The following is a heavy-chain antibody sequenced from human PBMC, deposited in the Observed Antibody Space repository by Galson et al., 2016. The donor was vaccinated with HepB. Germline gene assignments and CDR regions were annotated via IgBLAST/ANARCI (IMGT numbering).Heavy chain of an antibody. CDR2: INSDGSST. CDR1: GFPFSRYW. V-gene: IGHV3-74*01. D-gene: IGHD4-23*01. J-gene: IGHJ5*02. Sequence: SLRLSCAASGFPFSRYWMHWVRQAPGKGLVWVSRINSDGSSTAYADSVRGRFTISRDNAKNTVYLQMNSLRAEDTAVYFRVRDHSVVPTTAYNWFDPWGRGTLVTVSS. CDR3: VRDHSVVPTTAYNWFDP.